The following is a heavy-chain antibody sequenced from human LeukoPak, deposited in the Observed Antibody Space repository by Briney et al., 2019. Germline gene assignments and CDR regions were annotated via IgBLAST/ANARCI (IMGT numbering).Heavy chain of an antibody. CDR1: GYTFTSYY. CDR3: ARDPQTDIYYMGEAFDI. CDR2: INPSGGST. Sequence: ASVKVSCKASGYTFTSYYMHWVRQAPGQGLEWMGIINPSGGSTSYAQKLQGRVTMTRDTSTSTVYMELSSLRSEDTAVYYCARDPQTDIYYMGEAFDIWGQGTMVTVSS. V-gene: IGHV1-46*03. J-gene: IGHJ3*02. D-gene: IGHD3-10*01.